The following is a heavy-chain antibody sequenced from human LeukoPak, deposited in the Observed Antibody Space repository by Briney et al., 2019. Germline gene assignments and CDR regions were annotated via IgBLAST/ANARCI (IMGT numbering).Heavy chain of an antibody. J-gene: IGHJ4*02. CDR2: ISGSGGST. D-gene: IGHD6-13*01. CDR1: GFTFSSYA. CDR3: AKAGYSSSWPNY. V-gene: IGHV3-23*01. Sequence: PGGSLRLSCAASGFTFSSYAMSWVRQAPGKGLEWASAISGSGGSTYYADSVKGRFTISRDNSKNTLYLQMNSLRAEDTAVYYCAKAGYSSSWPNYWGQGTLVTVSS.